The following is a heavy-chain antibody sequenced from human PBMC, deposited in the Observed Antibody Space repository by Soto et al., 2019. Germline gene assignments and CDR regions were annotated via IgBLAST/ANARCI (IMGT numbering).Heavy chain of an antibody. J-gene: IGHJ4*02. V-gene: IGHV3-74*01. CDR1: GFSFSNYW. CDR3: AKREGNTYGLFH. Sequence: EVQLVESGGGLVQPGGSLRLSCAASGFSFSNYWIHWVGQAPGKGLVWVSRIKTDGSSTDYAASVKGRFTISRDNAKNTLYLPMNSLTAEDTAVYYCAKREGNTYGLFHWGQGTLVTVSS. D-gene: IGHD5-18*01. CDR2: IKTDGSST.